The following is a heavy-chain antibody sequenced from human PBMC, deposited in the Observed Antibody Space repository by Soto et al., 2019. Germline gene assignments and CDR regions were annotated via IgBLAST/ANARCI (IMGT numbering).Heavy chain of an antibody. CDR2: ISYDGSNK. CDR1: GFTFSSYA. D-gene: IGHD3-3*01. V-gene: IGHV3-30-3*01. Sequence: GGSLRLSCAASGFTFSSYAMHWVRQAPGKGLEWVAVISYDGSNKYYADSVKGRFTISRDNSKNTLYLQMNSLRAEDTAVYYCARDLFPAPTYYDFWSGYYRYYYYYGMEVWGQGTTVTVPS. CDR3: ARDLFPAPTYYDFWSGYYRYYYYYGMEV. J-gene: IGHJ6*02.